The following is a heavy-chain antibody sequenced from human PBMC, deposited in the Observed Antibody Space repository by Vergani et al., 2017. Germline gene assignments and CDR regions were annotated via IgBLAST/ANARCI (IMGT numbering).Heavy chain of an antibody. J-gene: IGHJ4*02. CDR1: GGSISSYY. Sequence: QVQLQESGPGLVKPSETLSLTCTVSGGSISSYYWSWIRQPPGKGLEWIGYIYYSGSTYYNPSLKSRVTISVDTSKNQFSLKLSSVTAADTAVYYCAKFSYSSGWFFDYWGQGTLVTVSS. D-gene: IGHD6-19*01. CDR2: IYYSGST. CDR3: AKFSYSSGWFFDY. V-gene: IGHV4-59*04.